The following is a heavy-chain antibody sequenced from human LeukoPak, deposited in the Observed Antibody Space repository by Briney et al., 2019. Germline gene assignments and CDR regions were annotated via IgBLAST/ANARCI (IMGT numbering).Heavy chain of an antibody. CDR2: ISHSGST. Sequence: SETLSLTCRVSNYSISSGYYWGWIRQPADTGLEWIGSISHSGSTNYNPSLKSRVTMSVDTSKNQFSLKLSSVTAADTAVYYCARGHDTINFDYWGQGTLVTVSS. CDR1: NYSISSGYY. D-gene: IGHD5-24*01. J-gene: IGHJ4*02. CDR3: ARGHDTINFDY. V-gene: IGHV4-38-2*02.